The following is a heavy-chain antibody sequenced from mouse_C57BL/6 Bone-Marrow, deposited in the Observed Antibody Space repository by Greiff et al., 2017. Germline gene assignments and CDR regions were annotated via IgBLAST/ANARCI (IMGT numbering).Heavy chain of an antibody. J-gene: IGHJ2*01. D-gene: IGHD1-1*01. V-gene: IGHV1-52*01. CDR1: GYTFTSYW. CDR3: ARRSTTVVAPYYFDY. CDR2: IDPSDSET. Sequence: VQLQQPGAELVRPGSSVKLSCKASGYTFTSYWMHWVKQRPIQGLEWIGNIDPSDSETHYNQKFKDKATLTVDKSSSTAYMQFSSLTSEDSAVYYCARRSTTVVAPYYFDYWGQGTTLTVSS.